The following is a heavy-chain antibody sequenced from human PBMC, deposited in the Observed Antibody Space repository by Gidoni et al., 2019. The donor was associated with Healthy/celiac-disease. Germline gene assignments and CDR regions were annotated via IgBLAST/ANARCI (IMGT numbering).Heavy chain of an antibody. D-gene: IGHD3-10*01. V-gene: IGHV3-7*01. Sequence: EVQLVESGGGLVQPGGSLRLSCEASGCTFMSCWMSWVRQAPGKGLEWVANIKQDGSEKYYVDSVKGRFTISRDNAKNSLYLQMNNLRAEDTAVYYCARASLELLTPYYYYYGMDVWGQGTTVTVSS. CDR1: GCTFMSCW. CDR2: IKQDGSEK. J-gene: IGHJ6*02. CDR3: ARASLELLTPYYYYYGMDV.